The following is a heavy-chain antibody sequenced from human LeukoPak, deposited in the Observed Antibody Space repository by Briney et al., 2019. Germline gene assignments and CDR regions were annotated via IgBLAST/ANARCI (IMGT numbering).Heavy chain of an antibody. CDR3: ARVSDNNWFDP. CDR1: GCSISSGYY. V-gene: IGHV4-61*01. D-gene: IGHD2-15*01. J-gene: IGHJ5*02. Sequence: KPSETLSLTCAVSGCSISSGYYWGWIRQPPGKGLEWIGYIYYSGSTNYNPSLKSRVTISVDTSKNQFSLKLSSVTAADTAVYYCARVSDNNWFDPWGQGTLVTVSS. CDR2: IYYSGST.